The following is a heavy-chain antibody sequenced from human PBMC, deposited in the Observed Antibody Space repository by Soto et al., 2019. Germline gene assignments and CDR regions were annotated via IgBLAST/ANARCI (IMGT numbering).Heavy chain of an antibody. J-gene: IGHJ4*02. V-gene: IGHV3-30*18. CDR2: ISDDGDKR. CDR3: AKARVRIVGANSFDY. Sequence: WWSLRLSCLGSGFTFSKYGMHWFRQPPGKGLEWVALISDDGDKRYYADSVRGRLIISRDNSKDTLYLQMNSLGPDDTAVYFCAKARVRIVGANSFDYWGQGTPVTVSS. D-gene: IGHD1-26*01. CDR1: GFTFSKYG.